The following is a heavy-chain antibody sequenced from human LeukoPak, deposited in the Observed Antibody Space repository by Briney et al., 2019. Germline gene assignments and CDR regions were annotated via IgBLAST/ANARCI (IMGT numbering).Heavy chain of an antibody. J-gene: IGHJ4*02. Sequence: PGGSLRLSCAASGLTFDNYGMSWVRQAPGKGLEWVSGISWNGGDTGYADSVKGRFTISRDNAKNSLYLQMNSLRAEDTALYFCARDRGSGRYPAGDYWGQGTLVTVSS. D-gene: IGHD1-26*01. V-gene: IGHV3-20*04. CDR2: ISWNGGDT. CDR1: GLTFDNYG. CDR3: ARDRGSGRYPAGDY.